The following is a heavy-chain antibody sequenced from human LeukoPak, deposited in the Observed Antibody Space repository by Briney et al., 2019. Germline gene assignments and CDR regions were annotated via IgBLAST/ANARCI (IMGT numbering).Heavy chain of an antibody. V-gene: IGHV3-30*18. CDR3: AKEYCGGGRCNDDFFDY. D-gene: IGHD2-15*01. Sequence: GGSLRLSCAASGFTFSTNGMHWVRQAPGKGLEWVAVISYDEKTKYYADSVKGRFTISRDNSRNTLYLEMNSLRAEDTVVYYCAKEYCGGGRCNDDFFDYWGQGTLVTVSS. CDR2: ISYDEKTK. J-gene: IGHJ4*02. CDR1: GFTFSTNG.